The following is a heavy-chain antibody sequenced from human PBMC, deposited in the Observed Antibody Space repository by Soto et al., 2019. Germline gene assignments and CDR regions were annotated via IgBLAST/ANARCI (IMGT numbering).Heavy chain of an antibody. D-gene: IGHD3-22*01. Sequence: GGSLRLSCAASGFTFSSYGMHWVRQAPGKGLEWVAVISYDGSNKYYADYVKGRFTISRDNSKNTLYLQMNSLRADDTAVYYCAKGIVGGYYYYGMDVWGQGTTVTVSS. CDR3: AKGIVGGYYYYGMDV. CDR2: ISYDGSNK. CDR1: GFTFSSYG. V-gene: IGHV3-30*18. J-gene: IGHJ6*02.